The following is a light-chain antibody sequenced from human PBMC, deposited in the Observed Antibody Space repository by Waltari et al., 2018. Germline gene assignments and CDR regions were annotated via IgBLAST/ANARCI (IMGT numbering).Light chain of an antibody. CDR3: QQRSNWPPVSWT. Sequence: ELVLTQSPATLSSSPGDSATRSCRARQRFSYLAWYQQKPSQAPRLLVYDASNRATGIPARFSGSGSGTDFTLTISSLEPEDFAVYYCQQRSNWPPVSWTFGQGTKVEIK. J-gene: IGKJ1*01. V-gene: IGKV3-11*01. CDR1: QRFSY. CDR2: DAS.